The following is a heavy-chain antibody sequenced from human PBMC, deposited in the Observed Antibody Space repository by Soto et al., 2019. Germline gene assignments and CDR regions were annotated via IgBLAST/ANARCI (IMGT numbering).Heavy chain of an antibody. V-gene: IGHV4-34*01. CDR1: GGSFSGYY. CDR3: ARGPRVVMVPNDAFDI. D-gene: IGHD3-22*01. CDR2: INHSGST. J-gene: IGHJ3*02. Sequence: SETLSLTCAVYGGSFSGYYWSCIRHPPGKGLEWIGEINHSGSTNYNPSLKSRVTISVDTSKNQFSLKLSSVTAADTAVYYCARGPRVVMVPNDAFDIWGQGTMVTVSS.